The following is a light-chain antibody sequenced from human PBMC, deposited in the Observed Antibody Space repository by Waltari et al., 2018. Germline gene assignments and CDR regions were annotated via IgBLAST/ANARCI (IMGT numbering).Light chain of an antibody. V-gene: IGKV1-9*01. Sequence: DIHLTQSPSFLSASVTDRVTITSRASQGISHYLAWNQQKPGKAPKLLIYSASTLQSGVPSRFSGSGSGTEFSLTISSLQPEDFATYYCQQLNSYPLTFGGGTKVEIK. J-gene: IGKJ4*01. CDR1: QGISHY. CDR3: QQLNSYPLT. CDR2: SAS.